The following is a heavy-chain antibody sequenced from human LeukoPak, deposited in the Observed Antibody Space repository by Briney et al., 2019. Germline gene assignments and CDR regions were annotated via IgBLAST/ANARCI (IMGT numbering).Heavy chain of an antibody. Sequence: ASVKVSCKASGYTFTSYDINWVRQATGQGLEWMGWMNPNSGNTGYAQKFQGRVTMTRNTSISTAYMELSSLRSEDTAVYYCARVNIYGDYALWRYYHYYMDVWGKGTTVTISS. D-gene: IGHD4-17*01. J-gene: IGHJ6*03. CDR1: GYTFTSYD. V-gene: IGHV1-8*01. CDR2: MNPNSGNT. CDR3: ARVNIYGDYALWRYYHYYMDV.